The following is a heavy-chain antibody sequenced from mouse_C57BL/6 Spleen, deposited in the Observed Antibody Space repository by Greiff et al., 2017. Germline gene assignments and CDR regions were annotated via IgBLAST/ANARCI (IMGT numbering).Heavy chain of an antibody. D-gene: IGHD2-2*01. Sequence: EVQLHQSGPELVKPGASVKISCKASGYTFTDSYMNWVKQSHGKSLEWIGDINPNNGGTSYNQKFKGKATLTVDKSSSTAYMGLRSLTSEDSAVYYCAILVAWFGYWGQGTLVTVSA. CDR2: INPNNGGT. V-gene: IGHV1-26*01. CDR3: AILVAWFGY. CDR1: GYTFTDSY. J-gene: IGHJ3*01.